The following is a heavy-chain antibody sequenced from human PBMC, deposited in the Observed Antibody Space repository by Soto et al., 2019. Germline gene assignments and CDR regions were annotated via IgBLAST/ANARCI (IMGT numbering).Heavy chain of an antibody. CDR2: IWYDGSNK. CDR3: ARDLDYYDSSRTAFDI. D-gene: IGHD3-22*01. Sequence: QVQLVESGGGVVQSGRSLRLSCAASGFTFSSYGMHWVRQAPGKGLEWVAVIWYDGSNKYYADSVKGRFTISRDNSKNTLYLQMNSLRAEDTAVYYCARDLDYYDSSRTAFDIWGQGTMVTVSS. J-gene: IGHJ3*02. CDR1: GFTFSSYG. V-gene: IGHV3-33*01.